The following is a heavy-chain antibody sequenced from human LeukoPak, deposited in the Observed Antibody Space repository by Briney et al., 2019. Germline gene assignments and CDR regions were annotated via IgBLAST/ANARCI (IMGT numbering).Heavy chain of an antibody. D-gene: IGHD1-26*01. J-gene: IGHJ4*02. CDR2: INPNSGVT. CDR1: GYTFTDYF. CDR3: ARGRDSGTSSTFDY. V-gene: IGHV1-2*02. Sequence: EASVKVSCKASGYTFTDYFMHWVRQAPGRGLEWMGWINPNSGVTNYALEFQGRVTMTTDTSIITVYMELSRLRSDDTALYFCARGRDSGTSSTFDYWGRGTLVTVSS.